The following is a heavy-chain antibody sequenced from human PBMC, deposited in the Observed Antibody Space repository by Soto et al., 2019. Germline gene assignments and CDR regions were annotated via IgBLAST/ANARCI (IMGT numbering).Heavy chain of an antibody. CDR1: GYSFTSYW. J-gene: IGHJ4*02. Sequence: GESLKISCKGSGYSFTSYWIGWVRQMPGKGLEWMGIIYPGDSDTRYSPSFQGQVTISADKSISTAYLQWSSLKASDTAMYYCARLGGYSGHDLLGPFDYWGQGTLVNVSS. CDR3: ARLGGYSGHDLLGPFDY. D-gene: IGHD5-12*01. V-gene: IGHV5-51*01. CDR2: IYPGDSDT.